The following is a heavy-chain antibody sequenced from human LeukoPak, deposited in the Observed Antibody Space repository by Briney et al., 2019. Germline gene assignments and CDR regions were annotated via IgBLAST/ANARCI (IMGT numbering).Heavy chain of an antibody. D-gene: IGHD2-2*01. CDR1: GGSISSSY. Sequence: PSETLSLTCTVSGGSISSSYWSWIRQPPGKGLEWIGYIYYTGSTTYNPSLKSRVTISVDTSKNQFSLKLRSVTAADTAVYYCARHVRNGYQLLWVGRDNWFDPWGQGTLVTVSS. CDR3: ARHVRNGYQLLWVGRDNWFDP. CDR2: IYYTGST. V-gene: IGHV4-59*01. J-gene: IGHJ5*02.